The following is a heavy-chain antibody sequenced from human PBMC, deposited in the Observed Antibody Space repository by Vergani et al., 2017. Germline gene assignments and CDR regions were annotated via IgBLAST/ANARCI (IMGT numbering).Heavy chain of an antibody. Sequence: QVQLQESGPGLVKPSQTLSLTCTVSGGSISSYYWSWIRQPPGKGLEWIGYIYYSGSTNYNPSLKSRVTISVDTSKNQFSLKLSSVTAADTAVYYCARGGVVVAAERFDPWGQGTLVTVSS. V-gene: IGHV4-59*01. D-gene: IGHD2-15*01. CDR2: IYYSGST. CDR1: GGSISSYY. CDR3: ARGGVVVAAERFDP. J-gene: IGHJ5*02.